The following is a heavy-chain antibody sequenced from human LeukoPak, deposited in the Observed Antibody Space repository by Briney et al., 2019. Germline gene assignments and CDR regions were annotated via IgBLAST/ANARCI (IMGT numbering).Heavy chain of an antibody. V-gene: IGHV1-2*04. D-gene: IGHD1-26*01. CDR1: GYTFTDYY. Sequence: ASVKVSCKASGYTFTDYYMHWVRQAPGQGLEWMGWINPNSGGTNYAQKFQGWVTMTRDTSISTAYMELSRLRSDDTAVYYCARDLGVGANAFDIWGQGTMVTVSS. CDR3: ARDLGVGANAFDI. CDR2: INPNSGGT. J-gene: IGHJ3*02.